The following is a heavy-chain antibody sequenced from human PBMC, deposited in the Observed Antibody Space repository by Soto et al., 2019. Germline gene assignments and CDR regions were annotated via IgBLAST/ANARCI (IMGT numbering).Heavy chain of an antibody. Sequence: LRLSCAASGFTFDDYAMHWVRQAPGKGLEWVSGISWNSGSIGYADSVKGRFTISRDNAKNSLYLQMNSLRAEDTALYYCAKDMQQLVRSHYYYYGMDVWGQGTTVTVYS. J-gene: IGHJ6*02. CDR3: AKDMQQLVRSHYYYYGMDV. D-gene: IGHD6-13*01. CDR1: GFTFDDYA. V-gene: IGHV3-9*01. CDR2: ISWNSGSI.